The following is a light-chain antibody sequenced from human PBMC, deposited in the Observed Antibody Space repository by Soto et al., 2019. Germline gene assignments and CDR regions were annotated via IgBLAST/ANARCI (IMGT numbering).Light chain of an antibody. CDR1: QSVSSW. Sequence: DIQMTQSPSTLSASVGDRVTITCRASQSVSSWLAWYQQKPGKAPKALIYDASSLESGVPSRFSGSGSGTEFTLTISSLQPDDFATYYCQQYNRYWTFGQGTK. J-gene: IGKJ1*01. V-gene: IGKV1-5*01. CDR2: DAS. CDR3: QQYNRYWT.